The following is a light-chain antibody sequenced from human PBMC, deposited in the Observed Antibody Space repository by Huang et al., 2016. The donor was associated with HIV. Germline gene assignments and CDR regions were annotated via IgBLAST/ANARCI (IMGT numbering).Light chain of an antibody. Sequence: DIQMTQSPSSLSASVGDRVTITCRASQSISSYLIWYQQKPGKAPKLLIYSASTLQSGVPSRFSGSGSGTDFTLTSSSLQPEDFATYYCQQSYDTPTFGQGTKVEIK. CDR2: SAS. V-gene: IGKV1-39*01. J-gene: IGKJ1*01. CDR3: QQSYDTPT. CDR1: QSISSY.